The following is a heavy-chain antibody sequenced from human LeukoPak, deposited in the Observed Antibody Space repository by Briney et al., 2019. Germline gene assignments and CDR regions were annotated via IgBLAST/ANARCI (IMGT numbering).Heavy chain of an antibody. D-gene: IGHD5-12*01. CDR1: RGSVSSNNYY. Sequence: SETLSLTCTVSRGSVSSNNYYWSWIRQPPGTGLEWIGYIYYSGTTKNNPSLKSRVTISVDTSKNQFSLKLSSVTAADTAVYYCAKDDQGGYDNWGQGTLVTVSS. J-gene: IGHJ4*02. CDR2: IYYSGTT. CDR3: AKDDQGGYDN. V-gene: IGHV4-61*01.